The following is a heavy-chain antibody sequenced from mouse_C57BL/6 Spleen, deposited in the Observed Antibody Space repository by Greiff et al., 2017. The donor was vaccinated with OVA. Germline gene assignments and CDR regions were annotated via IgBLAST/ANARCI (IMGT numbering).Heavy chain of an antibody. D-gene: IGHD1-1*01. J-gene: IGHJ2*01. CDR2: IYPGSGNT. CDR1: GYSFTSYY. Sequence: QVQLKQSGPELVKPGASVKISCKASGYSFTSYYIHWVKQRPGQGLEWIGWIYPGSGNTKYNEKFKGKATLTADTSSSTAYMQLSSLTSEDSAVYYCAREVLRYSDYWGQGTTLTVSS. V-gene: IGHV1-66*01. CDR3: AREVLRYSDY.